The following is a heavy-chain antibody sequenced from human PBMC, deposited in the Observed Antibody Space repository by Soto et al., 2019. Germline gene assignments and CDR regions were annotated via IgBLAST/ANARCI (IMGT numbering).Heavy chain of an antibody. CDR1: GFTFTSSA. CDR2: IVVGSGNT. V-gene: IGHV1-58*01. CDR3: AAASKTHSLGIAAAGRSFDY. Sequence: ASVKVSCKASGFTFTSSAVQWVRQARGQRLEWIGWIVVGSGNTNYAQKFQERVTITRDMSTSTAYMELSSLRSEDTAVYYCAAASKTHSLGIAAAGRSFDYWGQGTLVTVSS. D-gene: IGHD6-13*01. J-gene: IGHJ4*02.